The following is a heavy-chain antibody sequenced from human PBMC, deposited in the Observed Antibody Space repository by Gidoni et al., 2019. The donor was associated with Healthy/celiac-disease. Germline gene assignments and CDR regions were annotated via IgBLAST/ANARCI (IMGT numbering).Heavy chain of an antibody. CDR3: ARGPGIAAAGPSIAPKKYGMDV. CDR1: GFTFSSYW. D-gene: IGHD6-13*01. V-gene: IGHV3-7*03. Sequence: EVQLVESGGGLVQPGGSLRLSCAASGFTFSSYWMSWVRQAPGKGLEWVANIKQDGSEKYYVDSVKGRFTISRDNAKNSLYLQMNSLRAEDTAVYYCARGPGIAAAGPSIAPKKYGMDVWGQGTTVTVSS. CDR2: IKQDGSEK. J-gene: IGHJ6*02.